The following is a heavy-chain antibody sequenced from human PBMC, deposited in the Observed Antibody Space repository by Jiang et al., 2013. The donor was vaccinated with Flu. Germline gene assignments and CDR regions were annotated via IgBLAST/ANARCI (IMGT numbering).Heavy chain of an antibody. J-gene: IGHJ4*02. CDR3: SGPGGYGSGTYFPGGFDY. D-gene: IGHD3-10*01. Sequence: QLVESGGGLVQPGRSLRLSCAASGFTFSSYGMHWVRQAPGKGLEWVAVIWYDGSNKYYADSVKGRFTISRDNSKNTLYLQMNSLRAEDTAVYYCSGPGGYGSGTYFPGGFDYWGQGTLVTVSS. V-gene: IGHV3-33*01. CDR2: IWYDGSNK. CDR1: GFTFSSYG.